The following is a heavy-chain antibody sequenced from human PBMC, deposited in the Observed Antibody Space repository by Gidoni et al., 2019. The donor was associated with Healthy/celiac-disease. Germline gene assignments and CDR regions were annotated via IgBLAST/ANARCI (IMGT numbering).Heavy chain of an antibody. V-gene: IGHV3-73*01. J-gene: IGHJ6*02. CDR3: TRPRGGYYYGMDV. CDR2: IRSKANSYAT. Sequence: EVQLVESGGGLVQPGGSLKLSCAASGFTFSGSAMHWVRQASGKGLEWVGRIRSKANSYATAYAASVKGSFTISRDDSKNTAYLQINSLKTEDTAVYYCTRPRGGYYYGMDVWGQGTTVTVSS. D-gene: IGHD3-16*01. CDR1: GFTFSGSA.